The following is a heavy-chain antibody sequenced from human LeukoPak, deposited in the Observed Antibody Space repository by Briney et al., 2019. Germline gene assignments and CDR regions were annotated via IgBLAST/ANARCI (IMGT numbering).Heavy chain of an antibody. CDR2: IYYSGST. V-gene: IGHV4-38-2*01. J-gene: IGHJ4*02. CDR1: GYSISSGYY. CDR3: ARQTVVAATLDY. D-gene: IGHD2-15*01. Sequence: SETLSLTCAVSGYSISSGYYWGWIRQPPGKGLEWIGSIYYSGSTYYNPSLKSRVTISVDTSKNQFSLKLSSVTAADTAVYYCARQTVVAATLDYWGQGTLVTVSS.